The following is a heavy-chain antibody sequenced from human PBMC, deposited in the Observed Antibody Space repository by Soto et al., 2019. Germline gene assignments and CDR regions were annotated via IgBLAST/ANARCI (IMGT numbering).Heavy chain of an antibody. CDR2: IWYDGSNK. CDR1: GFTFSSYG. Sequence: GGSLRLSCAASGFTFSSYGMHWVRQAPGKGLEWVAVIWYDGSNKYYADSVKGRFTISRDNSKNTLYLQMNSLRAEDTAVYYCARPDAVLHAFDIWGQGTMVTVSS. V-gene: IGHV3-33*01. CDR3: ARPDAVLHAFDI. J-gene: IGHJ3*02.